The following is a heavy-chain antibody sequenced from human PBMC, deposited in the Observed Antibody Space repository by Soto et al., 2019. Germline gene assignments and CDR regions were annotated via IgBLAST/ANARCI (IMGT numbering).Heavy chain of an antibody. V-gene: IGHV1-8*01. CDR1: GYTFTSYD. CDR2: MNPNSGNT. CDR3: ARSKVVAAYYYYGMDV. J-gene: IGHJ6*02. D-gene: IGHD2-15*01. Sequence: QVQLVQSGAEVKKPGASVKVSCKASGYTFTSYDINWVRQATGQGLEWMGWMNPNSGNTGYAQKCQGRVTMTRNTSISTAYMELSSLRSEDTAVYYCARSKVVAAYYYYGMDVWGQGTTVTVSS.